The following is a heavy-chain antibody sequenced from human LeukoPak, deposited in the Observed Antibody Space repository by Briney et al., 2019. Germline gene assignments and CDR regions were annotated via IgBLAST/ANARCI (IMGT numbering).Heavy chain of an antibody. CDR2: ISSSSSTI. D-gene: IGHD3-9*01. Sequence: GGSLRLSCAASGFTFSSYSMNWVRQAPGKGLEWVSYISSSSSTIYYADSAKGRFTISRDNAKNSLYLQMNSLRAEDTAVYYCVRGHYDILTGYYTLDYWGQGTLVTVSS. CDR3: VRGHYDILTGYYTLDY. J-gene: IGHJ4*02. V-gene: IGHV3-48*04. CDR1: GFTFSSYS.